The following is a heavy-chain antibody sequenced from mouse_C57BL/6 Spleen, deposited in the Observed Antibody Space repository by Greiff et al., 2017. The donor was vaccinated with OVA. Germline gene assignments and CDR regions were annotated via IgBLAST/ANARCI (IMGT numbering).Heavy chain of an antibody. J-gene: IGHJ3*01. CDR1: GYTFTDYE. V-gene: IGHV1-15*01. CDR3: TRSGLWGYDVGFFAY. D-gene: IGHD2-2*01. Sequence: QVQLQQSGAELVRPGASVTLSCKASGYTFTDYEMHWVKQTPVHGLEWIGAIDPETGGTAYNQKFKGKAILTADKSSSTAYMELRSLTSEDSAVYYCTRSGLWGYDVGFFAYWGQGTLVTVSA. CDR2: IDPETGGT.